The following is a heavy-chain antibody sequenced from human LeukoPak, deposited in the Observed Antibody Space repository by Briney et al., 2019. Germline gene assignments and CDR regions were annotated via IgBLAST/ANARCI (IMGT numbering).Heavy chain of an antibody. V-gene: IGHV1-2*04. Sequence: GASVKVSRKASGYTFTGYYMHWVRQAPGQGLEWMGLINPNSGGTNYAQKFQGWVTMTRDTSISTAYMELSRLRSDDTAVYYCARGVAVAARYYFDYWGQGTLVTVSS. CDR2: INPNSGGT. D-gene: IGHD6-19*01. J-gene: IGHJ4*02. CDR1: GYTFTGYY. CDR3: ARGVAVAARYYFDY.